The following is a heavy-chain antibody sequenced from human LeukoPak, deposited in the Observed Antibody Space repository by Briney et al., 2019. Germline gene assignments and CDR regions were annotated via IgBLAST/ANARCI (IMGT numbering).Heavy chain of an antibody. D-gene: IGHD1-1*01. Sequence: GGSLRLSCAASGFPFDGQTMSWVRQAPGKGLEWVSAITGGGGSTTYYADSVKGRFTISADNSKNTLYLQMHSLRAEDTAIYYCAKGRVGGWNGGDCWGQGTLVTVSS. V-gene: IGHV3-23*01. J-gene: IGHJ4*02. CDR3: AKGRVGGWNGGDC. CDR2: ITGGGGSTT. CDR1: GFPFDGQT.